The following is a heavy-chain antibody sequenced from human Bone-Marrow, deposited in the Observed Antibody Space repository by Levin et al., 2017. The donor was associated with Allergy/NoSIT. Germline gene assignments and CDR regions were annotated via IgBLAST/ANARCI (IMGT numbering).Heavy chain of an antibody. Sequence: PGGSLRLSCTVSGGSISRSDWWSWVRQPPGKGLEWIGEIYHSGSTNYNPSLKSRVTISVDKSNNQFSLKVNSVTAADTAVYYCARGSSGYGDLQTGFDYWGQGTLVTVSS. CDR1: GGSISRSDW. V-gene: IGHV4-4*02. CDR3: ARGSSGYGDLQTGFDY. CDR2: IYHSGST. D-gene: IGHD4-17*01. J-gene: IGHJ4*02.